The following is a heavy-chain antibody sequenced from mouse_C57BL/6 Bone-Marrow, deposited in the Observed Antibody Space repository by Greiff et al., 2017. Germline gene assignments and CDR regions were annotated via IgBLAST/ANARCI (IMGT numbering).Heavy chain of an antibody. CDR2: IHPNSGST. D-gene: IGHD1-1*01. V-gene: IGHV1-64*01. CDR1: GYTFTSYW. CDR3: ARGSSYGGYYFDD. Sequence: QVQLQQPGAELVKPGASVKLSCKASGYTFTSYWLHWVKQRPGQGLEWIGMIHPNSGSTNYNEKFKSKATLTVDKSSSTAYMQLSSLTAEDSAVYYCARGSSYGGYYFDDWGQGTTLTVSS. J-gene: IGHJ2*01.